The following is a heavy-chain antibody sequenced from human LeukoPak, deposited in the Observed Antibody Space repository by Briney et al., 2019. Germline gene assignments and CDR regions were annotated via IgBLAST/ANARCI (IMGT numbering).Heavy chain of an antibody. D-gene: IGHD3-22*01. CDR1: GGSISSGYYY. CDR3: ARPYYYDSRIDP. V-gene: IGHV4-30-4*01. CDR2: MYYSGST. J-gene: IGHJ5*02. Sequence: PSQTLSLTCTVSGGSISSGYYYWSWIRQPPGNGLEWIAYMYYSGSTYYNPSLKRRVTMSADTSKNQLSLKLSSVTAADTAVYYCARPYYYDSRIDPWGQGILVTVSS.